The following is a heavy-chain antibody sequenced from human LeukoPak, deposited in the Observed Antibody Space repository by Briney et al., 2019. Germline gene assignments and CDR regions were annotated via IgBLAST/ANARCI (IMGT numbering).Heavy chain of an antibody. CDR1: GGSISSYY. Sequence: PSETLSLTCTVSGGSISSYYWSWIRRPAGKGLEWIGRIYTGGSTNYNPSLKSRVTMSVDTSKNQFSLKLSSVTAADTAVYYCASDGGYYDSSGSMNWGQGTLVTVSS. V-gene: IGHV4-4*07. CDR3: ASDGGYYDSSGSMN. J-gene: IGHJ4*02. D-gene: IGHD3-22*01. CDR2: IYTGGST.